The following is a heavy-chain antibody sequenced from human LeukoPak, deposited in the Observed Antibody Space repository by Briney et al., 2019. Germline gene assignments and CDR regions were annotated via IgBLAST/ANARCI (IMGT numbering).Heavy chain of an antibody. Sequence: GGSLRLSYAASGFTFNTYAINWVRQAPGKGLEWDSAISGSGGNTYYADSVKGRFSISRDNSKNTVYLQLSSLRAEDTAVYYCARAAGDKAANARFDYLGQGTLVTVSP. CDR3: ARAAGDKAANARFDY. V-gene: IGHV3-23*01. CDR2: ISGSGGNT. D-gene: IGHD3-9*01. CDR1: GFTFNTYA. J-gene: IGHJ4*02.